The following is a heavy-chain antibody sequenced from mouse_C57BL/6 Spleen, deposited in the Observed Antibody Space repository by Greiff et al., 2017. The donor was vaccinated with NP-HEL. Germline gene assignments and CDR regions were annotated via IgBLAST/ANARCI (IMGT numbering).Heavy chain of an antibody. Sequence: EVNVVESGGDLVKPGGSLKLSCAASGFTFSSYGMSWVRQTPDKRLEWVATISSGGSYTYYPDSVKGRFTISRDNAKNTLYLQMSSLKSEDTAMYYCERQGNGLFAYWGQGTLVTVSA. CDR3: ERQGNGLFAY. J-gene: IGHJ3*01. CDR2: ISSGGSYT. CDR1: GFTFSSYG. V-gene: IGHV5-6*01.